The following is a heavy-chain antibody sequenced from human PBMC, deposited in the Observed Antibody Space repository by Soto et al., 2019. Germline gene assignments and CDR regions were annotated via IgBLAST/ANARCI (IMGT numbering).Heavy chain of an antibody. CDR2: IKQDGSEK. CDR3: ARAVYCTTANCWDDFHYYNIDV. D-gene: IGHD2-2*01. J-gene: IGHJ6*02. Sequence: GGSLRLSCAASGFTFSSYWMSWVRQAPGKGLEWVANIKQDGSEKYYVDSVKGRFTISRDNAKNSLYLQMNSLRAEDTAVYYCARAVYCTTANCWDDFHYYNIDVWGQGTAVTVSS. V-gene: IGHV3-7*03. CDR1: GFTFSSYW.